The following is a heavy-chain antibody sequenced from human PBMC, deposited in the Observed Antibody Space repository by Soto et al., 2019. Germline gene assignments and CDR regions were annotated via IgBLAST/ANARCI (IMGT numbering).Heavy chain of an antibody. D-gene: IGHD6-6*01. V-gene: IGHV3-23*01. J-gene: IGHJ3*02. CDR3: ARRAFGSSRSFDI. Sequence: GSLRLSCAASGFAFSSHPMSCFLQAPERGLEWVSGISDSGGLTYDADSVKGRFTISRDNSKNTLYLQMNSLRAEDTALYYCARRAFGSSRSFDIWGQGTMVTVSS. CDR2: ISDSGGLT. CDR1: GFAFSSHP.